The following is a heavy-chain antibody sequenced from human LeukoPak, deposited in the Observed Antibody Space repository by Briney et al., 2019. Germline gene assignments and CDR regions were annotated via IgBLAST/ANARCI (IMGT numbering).Heavy chain of an antibody. D-gene: IGHD3-10*02. CDR2: ISAYNGNT. CDR3: ASPSSSNYLRGHAFDI. CDR1: GGTFSSYA. J-gene: IGHJ3*02. V-gene: IGHV1-18*01. Sequence: ASVKVSCKASGGTFSSYATSWVRQAPGQGLEWMGWISAYNGNTNYAQKLQGRVTMTTDTSTSTAYMELRSLRSDDTAVYYCASPSSSNYLRGHAFDIWGQGTMVTVSS.